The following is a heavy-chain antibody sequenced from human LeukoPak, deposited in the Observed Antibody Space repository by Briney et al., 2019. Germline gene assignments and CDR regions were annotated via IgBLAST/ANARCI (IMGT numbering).Heavy chain of an antibody. D-gene: IGHD2-21*02. Sequence: GSLRLSCAASGFTFSSYSMNWVRQAPGKGLEWVSYISSSSSTIYYADSVKGRFTISRDNAKNSLYLQMNSLRDEDTAVYYCARDPGEVTPRGYYYYGMDVWGQGTTVTVSS. V-gene: IGHV3-48*02. CDR3: ARDPGEVTPRGYYYYGMDV. CDR1: GFTFSSYS. CDR2: ISSSSSTI. J-gene: IGHJ6*02.